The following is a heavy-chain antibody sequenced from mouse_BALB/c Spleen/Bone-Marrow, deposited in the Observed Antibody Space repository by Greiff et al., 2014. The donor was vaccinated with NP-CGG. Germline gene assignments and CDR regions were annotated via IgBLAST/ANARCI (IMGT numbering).Heavy chain of an antibody. J-gene: IGHJ4*01. CDR1: GFSLTSYG. V-gene: IGHV2-6-1*01. Sequence: VKLMESGPGLVAPSQSLSITCTISGFSLTSYGVHWVRQPPGKGLEWLGVIWSDGSTTYNSALKSRLSISKDNSKSQVFLKMNSLQTDDTAMYYCARHGNYAMDYWGQGTSVTVSS. D-gene: IGHD1-1*02. CDR2: IWSDGST. CDR3: ARHGNYAMDY.